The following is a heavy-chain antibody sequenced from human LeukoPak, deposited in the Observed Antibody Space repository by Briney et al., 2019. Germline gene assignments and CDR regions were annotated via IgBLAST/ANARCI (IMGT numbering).Heavy chain of an antibody. CDR3: ARAVDYGNYFDY. CDR1: GDSMTRGGYY. J-gene: IGHJ4*02. Sequence: SQTLSLTCTVSGDSMTRGGYYWSWVRQHPGKGLEWVGFIYHSGTTSYNPSLESRATISVDTSQNQFSLKLTSVTAADTAVYYCARAVDYGNYFDYWGQGTLVTVSS. CDR2: IYHSGTT. V-gene: IGHV4-31*03. D-gene: IGHD4-17*01.